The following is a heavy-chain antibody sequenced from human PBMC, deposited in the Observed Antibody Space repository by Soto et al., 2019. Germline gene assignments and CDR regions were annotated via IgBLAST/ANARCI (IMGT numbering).Heavy chain of an antibody. CDR3: ARGNRVVITAVDYYYGMDV. Sequence: EVQVVESGGGLAQPGGSLRLSCAASGFTFSIYAMNWVRLAPGKGLEWISYIGGRSSPIYYADSVKGRFTISRDNAQNSVFLLMNSLRDEDTAVYFSARGNRVVITAVDYYYGMDVWGQGTTVTVSS. CDR2: IGGRSSPI. V-gene: IGHV3-48*02. J-gene: IGHJ6*02. D-gene: IGHD3-22*01. CDR1: GFTFSIYA.